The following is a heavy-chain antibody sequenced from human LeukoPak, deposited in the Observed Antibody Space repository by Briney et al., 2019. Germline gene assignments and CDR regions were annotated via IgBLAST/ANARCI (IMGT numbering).Heavy chain of an antibody. D-gene: IGHD3-22*01. V-gene: IGHV3-23*01. J-gene: IGHJ4*02. CDR3: AKDYYDSSGYYPGAADY. CDR1: GFSFNNFG. CDR2: ISGTGGST. Sequence: SGGSLRLSCVVSGFSFNNFGMSWVRQAPGKGLEWVSAISGTGGSTHYADSVKGRFTISRDNSKNTLYLQMNSLRAEDTAVYYCAKDYYDSSGYYPGAADYWGQGTLVTVSS.